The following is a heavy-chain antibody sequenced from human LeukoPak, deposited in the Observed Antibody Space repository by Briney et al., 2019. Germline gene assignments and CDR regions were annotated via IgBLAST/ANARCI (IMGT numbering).Heavy chain of an antibody. CDR1: GFTFSSYG. CDR3: AKDLSVSTVFDY. D-gene: IGHD4-17*01. J-gene: IGHJ4*02. V-gene: IGHV3-30*02. CDR2: IRYDGSNK. Sequence: PGGSLRLSCAASGFTFSSYGMHWVRQAPGKGLEWVAFIRYDGSNKYYADSVKGRFTISRDNSKNTLYLHVNSLRPEDTAVYYCAKDLSVSTVFDYWGQGTLVTVSS.